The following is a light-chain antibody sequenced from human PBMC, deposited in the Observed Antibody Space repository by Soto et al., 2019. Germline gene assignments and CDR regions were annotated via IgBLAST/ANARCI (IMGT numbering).Light chain of an antibody. Sequence: GESGSRSWTSIQSVSISYLAWYQQKPGQAPRLLVYDASTRATGIPARFSCSASVTEFTLTISSLQSEDFAVYYCQQYPGWPPKTFALGTKVDI. J-gene: IGKJ1*01. CDR1: QSVSISY. V-gene: IGKV3-15*01. CDR3: QQYPGWPPKT. CDR2: DAS.